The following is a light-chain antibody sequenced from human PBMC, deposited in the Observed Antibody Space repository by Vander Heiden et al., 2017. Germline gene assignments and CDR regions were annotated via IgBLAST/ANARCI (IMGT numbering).Light chain of an antibody. CDR2: WAS. CDR1: QSVLKNSDNKNY. V-gene: IGKV4-1*01. CDR3: QQYYSAPFT. Sequence: DIVMTQSPDSLGVSLGERATINCKSSQSVLKNSDNKNYLNWYQQKPGQPPKLLIYWASTRESGVPDRFSGSGSGADFTLSISSLQAEDVAVYYCQQYYSAPFTFGQGTKLDIK. J-gene: IGKJ2*01.